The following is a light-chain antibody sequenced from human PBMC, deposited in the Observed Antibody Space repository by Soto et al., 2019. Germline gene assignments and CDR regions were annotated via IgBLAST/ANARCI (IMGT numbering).Light chain of an antibody. CDR2: EVK. CDR3: NSYTSGTNPAV. Sequence: QSALTQPASVSGSPGQSITISCTGTKSDIGDYNYVSWYQQHPGKAPKLIIYEVKNRPSGVSERFSGSKSGNTASLTISGLQAEDEADYYCNSYTSGTNPAVFGGGTKVTVL. V-gene: IGLV2-14*03. J-gene: IGLJ3*02. CDR1: KSDIGDYNY.